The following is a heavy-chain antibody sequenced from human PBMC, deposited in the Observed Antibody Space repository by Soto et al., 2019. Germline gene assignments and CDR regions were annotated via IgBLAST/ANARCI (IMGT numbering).Heavy chain of an antibody. D-gene: IGHD2-21*02. CDR1: GGSISSYY. CDR3: ARGAGGDIIKVLDY. V-gene: IGHV4-59*01. Sequence: PSETLSLTCTVSGGSISSYYWSWIRQPPGKGLEWIGYIYYSGSTNYNPSLKSRVTISVDTSKNQFSLKLSSVTAADTAVYYCARGAGGDIIKVLDYWGQGTLVTVSS. CDR2: IYYSGST. J-gene: IGHJ4*02.